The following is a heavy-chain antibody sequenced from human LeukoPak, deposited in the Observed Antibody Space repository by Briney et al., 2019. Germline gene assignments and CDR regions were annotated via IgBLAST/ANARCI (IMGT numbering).Heavy chain of an antibody. CDR1: GGSISSSSYY. CDR2: IYYSGST. Sequence: PSETLSLTCTVSGGSISSSSYYWGWIRQPPGKGLEWIGSIYYSGSTYYNPSLKSRVTISVDTSKNQFSLKLSSVTAADTAVYYCARGGRYSSYNFDYWGQGTLVTASS. V-gene: IGHV4-39*07. D-gene: IGHD6-19*01. J-gene: IGHJ4*02. CDR3: ARGGRYSSYNFDY.